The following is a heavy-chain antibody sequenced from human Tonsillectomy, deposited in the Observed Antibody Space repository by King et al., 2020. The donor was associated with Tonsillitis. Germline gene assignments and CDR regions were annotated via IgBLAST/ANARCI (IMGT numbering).Heavy chain of an antibody. J-gene: IGHJ6*04. Sequence: QLVQSGAEVKKPGASVRVSCKASGYTFITYGISWVRQAPGQGLEWMGWVRPYNGNTNYAQKLQGRVTITTDTSTNTAYMELRSLRSDDTAVYYCARDMWNLRMDVWSKGTTVTVSA. CDR1: GYTFITYG. CDR2: VRPYNGNT. V-gene: IGHV1-18*01. D-gene: IGHD1-1*01. CDR3: ARDMWNLRMDV.